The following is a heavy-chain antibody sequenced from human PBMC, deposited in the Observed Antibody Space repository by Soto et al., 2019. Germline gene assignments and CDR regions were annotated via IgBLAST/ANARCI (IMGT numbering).Heavy chain of an antibody. D-gene: IGHD6-13*01. CDR3: ALSFSSWYFQH. CDR2: ISYDGSNK. CDR1: GFTFSSYA. J-gene: IGHJ1*01. Sequence: QVQLVESGGGVVQPGRSKRLSCAASGFTFSSYAMHWVRQAPGKGLEWVAVISYDGSNKYYADSVKGRFTISRDNSKNTLYLQMNSLRAEDTAVYYCALSFSSWYFQHWGQGTLVTVSS. V-gene: IGHV3-30-3*01.